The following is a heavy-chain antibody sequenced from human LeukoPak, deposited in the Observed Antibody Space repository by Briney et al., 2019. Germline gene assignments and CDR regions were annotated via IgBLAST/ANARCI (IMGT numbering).Heavy chain of an antibody. CDR3: ARHRHPEYYDILTGYSSAYYYGMDV. J-gene: IGHJ6*02. CDR1: GGSFSGYY. Sequence: SETLSLTCAVYGGSFSGYYWSWIRQPPGKGLEWIGEINHSGSTNYNPSLKSRVTISVDTSKSQFSLKLSSVTAADTAVYYCARHRHPEYYDILTGYSSAYYYGMDVWGQGTTVTVSS. V-gene: IGHV4-34*01. CDR2: INHSGST. D-gene: IGHD3-9*01.